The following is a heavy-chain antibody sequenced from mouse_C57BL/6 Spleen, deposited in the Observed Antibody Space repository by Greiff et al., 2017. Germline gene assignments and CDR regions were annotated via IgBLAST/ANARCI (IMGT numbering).Heavy chain of an antibody. Sequence: QVHVKQSGAELVKPGASVKISCKASGYAFSSYWMNWVKQRPGKGLEWIGQIYPGDGDTNYNGKFKGKATLTADKSSSTAYMQLSSLTSEDSAVYFCAKDSSGYWAMDYWGQGTSVTVSS. CDR3: AKDSSGYWAMDY. J-gene: IGHJ4*01. CDR1: GYAFSSYW. D-gene: IGHD3-2*02. V-gene: IGHV1-80*01. CDR2: IYPGDGDT.